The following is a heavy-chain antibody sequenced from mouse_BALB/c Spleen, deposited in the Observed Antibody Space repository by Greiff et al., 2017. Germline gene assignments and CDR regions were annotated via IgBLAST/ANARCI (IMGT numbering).Heavy chain of an antibody. Sequence: EVQVVESGGGLVKPGGSLKLSCAVSGFAFSSYDMSWVRQTPEKRLEWVAYISSGGGSTYYPDTVKGRFTISRDNAKNTLYLQMSSLKSEDTAMYYCARQDWVDYWGQGTTLTVSS. D-gene: IGHD4-1*01. J-gene: IGHJ2*01. CDR2: ISSGGGST. CDR3: ARQDWVDY. CDR1: GFAFSSYD. V-gene: IGHV5-12-1*01.